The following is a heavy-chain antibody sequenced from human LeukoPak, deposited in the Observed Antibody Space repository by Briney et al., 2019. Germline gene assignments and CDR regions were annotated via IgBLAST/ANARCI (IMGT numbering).Heavy chain of an antibody. CDR1: GFNFSSHY. J-gene: IGHJ4*02. V-gene: IGHV3/OR16-9*01. D-gene: IGHD1-26*01. Sequence: GGSLTLSCAASGFNFSSHYLSWVSQALGNGPEWISYISGNGRDIAYADSVKGRLTISRDNAKNFLHLQMNSLRVEDTAVCHCVRRAGRACGQWRQGTLIAVSS. CDR3: VRRAGRACGQ. CDR2: ISGNGRDI.